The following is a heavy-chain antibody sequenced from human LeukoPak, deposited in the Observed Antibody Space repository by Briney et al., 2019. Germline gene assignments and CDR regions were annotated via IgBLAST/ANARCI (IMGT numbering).Heavy chain of an antibody. CDR3: ARGTFGYTNYGSGRVGDYFYYMDV. CDR1: GYSISSGFY. J-gene: IGHJ6*03. Sequence: SETLSLTCAVSGYSISSGFYWGWIRQPPGKGLEWIGSIYHSGSTYFNPSLKSRVTISVDTSKNQFSLKLSSVTAADTAVYYCARGTFGYTNYGSGRVGDYFYYMDVWGKGATVTVSS. CDR2: IYHSGST. V-gene: IGHV4-38-2*01. D-gene: IGHD3-10*01.